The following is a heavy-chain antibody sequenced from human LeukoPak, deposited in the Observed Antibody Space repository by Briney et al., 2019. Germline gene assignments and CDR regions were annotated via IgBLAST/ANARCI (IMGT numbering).Heavy chain of an antibody. D-gene: IGHD3-10*01. CDR3: ARDWPGNYFNY. CDR2: ISSSSSYI. J-gene: IGHJ4*02. CDR1: GFTFSSYE. Sequence: GGSLRLSCAASGFTFSSYEMNWVRQAPGKGLEWVSSISSSSSYIYYADSVKGRFTISRDNAKNSLYLQMNSLRAEDTAVYYCARDWPGNYFNYWGQGTLVTVSS. V-gene: IGHV3-21*01.